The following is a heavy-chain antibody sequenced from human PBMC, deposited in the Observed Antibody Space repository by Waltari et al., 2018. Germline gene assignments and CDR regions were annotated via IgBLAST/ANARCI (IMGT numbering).Heavy chain of an antibody. Sequence: QVQLVQSGAEVKKPGASVKVSCKASGYTFTSYDINWVRQATGQGLEWMGWVNPNSGNTVYAQQFQGRVTMTRNTSRSTAYMGLGSLRSEDTAVYYCARGRPYYYESSGLRGGDYWGQGTLVTVSS. CDR2: VNPNSGNT. CDR1: GYTFTSYD. CDR3: ARGRPYYYESSGLRGGDY. D-gene: IGHD3-22*01. V-gene: IGHV1-8*01. J-gene: IGHJ4*02.